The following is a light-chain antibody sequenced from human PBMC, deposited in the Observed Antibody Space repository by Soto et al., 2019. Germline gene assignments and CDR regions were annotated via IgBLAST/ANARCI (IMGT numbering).Light chain of an antibody. V-gene: IGKV1D-12*01. J-gene: IGKJ5*01. CDR3: QRANRFPIT. CDR2: GAS. CDR1: QDISRW. Sequence: GDRVTITCRASQDISRWLAWYQQKPGKAPKLLIYGASSLQSGVPSRFSGSGSGTDFTLTISSLQPEDFATYYCQRANRFPITFGPGTRLEIK.